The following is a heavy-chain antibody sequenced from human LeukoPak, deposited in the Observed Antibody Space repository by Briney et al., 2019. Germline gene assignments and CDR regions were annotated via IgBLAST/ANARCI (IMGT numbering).Heavy chain of an antibody. Sequence: GGSLRLSCAASGFTFSSYSMNWVRQAPGKGLEWVSYISSSSSTIYCADSVKGRFTISRDNAKNSLYLQMNSLRDEDTAVYYCARFPHYYDSSGYSFWGQGTLVTVSS. CDR1: GFTFSSYS. V-gene: IGHV3-48*02. D-gene: IGHD3-22*01. CDR2: ISSSSSTI. CDR3: ARFPHYYDSSGYSF. J-gene: IGHJ4*02.